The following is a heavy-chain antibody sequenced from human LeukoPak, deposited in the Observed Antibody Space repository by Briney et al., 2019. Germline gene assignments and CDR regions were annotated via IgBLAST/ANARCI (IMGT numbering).Heavy chain of an antibody. V-gene: IGHV3-49*04. CDR2: IRSKAYGGTT. CDR1: GFTFGDYA. D-gene: IGHD2-15*01. J-gene: IGHJ6*03. Sequence: PGGSLRLSCTASGFTFGDYAMSWVRQAPGKGLEWVSFIRSKAYGGTTEYAASVKGRFTISRDDSKSIAYLQMNSLKTEDTAVYYCTRDLKVARGRGDYYYMDVWGKGTTVTVSS. CDR3: TRDLKVARGRGDYYYMDV.